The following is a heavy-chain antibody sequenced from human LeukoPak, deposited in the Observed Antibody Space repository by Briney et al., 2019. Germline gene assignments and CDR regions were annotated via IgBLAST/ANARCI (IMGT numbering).Heavy chain of an antibody. V-gene: IGHV1-2*06. J-gene: IGHJ4*02. CDR1: GYTFTGYY. CDR3: ARGAVAVAVDSY. CDR2: INPNSGGT. Sequence: PGASVKVSCKASGYTFTGYYMHWVRQAPGHGLEWMGRINPNSGGTNYAQKFQGRVSKTRDTSISTAYMELSRLRSDDTAVYYCARGAVAVAVDSYWGQGTLVTVSS. D-gene: IGHD6-19*01.